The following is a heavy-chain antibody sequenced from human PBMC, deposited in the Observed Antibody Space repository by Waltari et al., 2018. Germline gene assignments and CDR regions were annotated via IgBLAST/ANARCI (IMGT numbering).Heavy chain of an antibody. V-gene: IGHV3-7*01. J-gene: IGHJ4*02. CDR1: GFTLSNYW. CDR2: INSDASVK. CDR3: ARDPSRRADY. Sequence: EVQLVESGGGLVQPGGSLRLSCVGSGFTLSNYWMHWVRQAPGKGVEWEAKINSDASVKDYLDFVKGRLTISRDNAKNSLFLQMDSLRAEDTAIYYCARDPSRRADYWGQGTLVTVSS.